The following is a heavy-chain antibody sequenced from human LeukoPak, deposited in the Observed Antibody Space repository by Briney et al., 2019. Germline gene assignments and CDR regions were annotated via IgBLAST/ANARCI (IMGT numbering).Heavy chain of an antibody. CDR1: GFTFSSYD. CDR2: IGTAGDT. V-gene: IGHV3-13*01. CDR3: ARGSVLKGFDY. D-gene: IGHD2-8*01. Sequence: GGSLRLSCAASGFTFSSYDMHWVRQATGKGLEWVSAIGTAGDTYHPGSVKGRFTISRENAKNSLYLQMNSLRAGDTAVYYCARGSVLKGFDYWGQGTLVTVSS. J-gene: IGHJ4*02.